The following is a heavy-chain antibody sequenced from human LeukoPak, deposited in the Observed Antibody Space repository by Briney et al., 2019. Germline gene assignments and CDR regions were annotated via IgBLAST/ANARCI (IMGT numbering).Heavy chain of an antibody. V-gene: IGHV3-30*03. CDR3: TGQTYYFDSGTSFDY. J-gene: IGHJ4*02. CDR2: ISYDGTDK. D-gene: IGHD3-10*01. Sequence: PGRPLRLSCVASGLIFSTSGMHWVRQAPGRGLEWVASISYDGTDKHYADSVKGRFTISRDNAKNTLFLQMNSLTIEDTAFYYCTGQTYYFDSGTSFDYWGQGTLVTVSS. CDR1: GLIFSTSG.